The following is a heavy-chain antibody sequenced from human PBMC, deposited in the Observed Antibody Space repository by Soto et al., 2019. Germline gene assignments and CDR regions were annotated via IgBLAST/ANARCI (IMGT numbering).Heavy chain of an antibody. V-gene: IGHV4-59*01. CDR3: ARAYCSGGSCYSTV. CDR2: IYYSGST. CDR1: GGSISGYY. D-gene: IGHD2-15*01. Sequence: SETLSLTCTVSGGSISGYYWIWIRQPPGKGLEWIGYIYYSGSTNYNPSLKSRVTISVDTSKNQFSLKLSSVTAADTAVYYCARAYCSGGSCYSTVWGQGTMVTVSS. J-gene: IGHJ3*01.